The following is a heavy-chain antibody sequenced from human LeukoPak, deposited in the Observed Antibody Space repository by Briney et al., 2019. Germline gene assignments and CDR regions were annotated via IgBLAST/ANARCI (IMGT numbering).Heavy chain of an antibody. CDR3: AGNYGPYYFDY. D-gene: IGHD3-10*01. Sequence: GGSLRLSCAASGFTFSSYGMHWVRQAPGKGLEWVAILSYDGSNKYYADSVKGRFTISRDNSKNTLYLQMNSLRSEDTAVYYCAGNYGPYYFDYWGQGTLVTVSS. CDR1: GFTFSSYG. CDR2: LSYDGSNK. V-gene: IGHV3-33*08. J-gene: IGHJ4*02.